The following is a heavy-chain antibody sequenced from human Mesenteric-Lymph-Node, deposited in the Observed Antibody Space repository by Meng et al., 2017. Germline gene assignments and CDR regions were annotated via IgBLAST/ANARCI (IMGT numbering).Heavy chain of an antibody. CDR2: IYYSGST. J-gene: IGHJ4*02. CDR1: GGAISSKTYY. D-gene: IGHD4-17*01. Sequence: ESGEVLLKGSEALSLTCTVTGGAISSKTYYWGWIRQPSGSGLGWIGDIYYSGSTNYNPSLKNRVTISVATSKNQFSLKLSSVTAADTAVYYCAREPYYGDEGIDYWGQGTLVTVSS. V-gene: IGHV4-39*07. CDR3: AREPYYGDEGIDY.